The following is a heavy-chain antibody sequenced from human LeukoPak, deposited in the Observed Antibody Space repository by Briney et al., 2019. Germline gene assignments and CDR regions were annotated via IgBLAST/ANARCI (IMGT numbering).Heavy chain of an antibody. CDR3: GVRGVIHAFDP. CDR1: GGSFSGYY. CDR2: INHSGST. D-gene: IGHD3-10*01. V-gene: IGHV4-34*01. Sequence: PSETLSLTCAVYGGSFSGYYWSWIRQPPGKGLEWIGEINHSGSTNYNPSLKSRDTISVDTSKNQFSLKLSSVTAADTAVYYCGVRGVIHAFDPWGQGTLVTVSS. J-gene: IGHJ5*02.